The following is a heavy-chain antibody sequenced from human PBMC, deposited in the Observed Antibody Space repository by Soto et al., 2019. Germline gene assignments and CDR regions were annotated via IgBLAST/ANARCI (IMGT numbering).Heavy chain of an antibody. CDR1: AFTFTNAW. J-gene: IGHJ6*02. CDR2: IKSKTDGGTK. D-gene: IGHD1-26*01. V-gene: IGHV3-15*07. Sequence: EVQLVESGGGLVKPGGSLRLSCAASAFTFTNAWMNWVRQAPGKGLEWVGRIKSKTDGGTKEYAAPVKGRFTISRDDSKNTLYLQMNSLKTEDTAVYYCTTGGKVGTTSYYYYYVMDVWGQGTTVTVSS. CDR3: TTGGKVGTTSYYYYYVMDV.